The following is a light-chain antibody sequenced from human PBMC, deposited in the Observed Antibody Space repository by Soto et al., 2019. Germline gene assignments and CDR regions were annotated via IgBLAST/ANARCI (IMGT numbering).Light chain of an antibody. CDR1: SSDVGGYNY. V-gene: IGLV2-14*01. Sequence: QSALTQPASVSGSPGLSITISCTGTSSDVGGYNYVSWYQQHPGKAPKLMIYEVSNRPSGVSNRFSGSKSGNTASLTISGLQAEDEADYYCSSYTSSDTLVFGGGTKLTVL. J-gene: IGLJ2*01. CDR2: EVS. CDR3: SSYTSSDTLV.